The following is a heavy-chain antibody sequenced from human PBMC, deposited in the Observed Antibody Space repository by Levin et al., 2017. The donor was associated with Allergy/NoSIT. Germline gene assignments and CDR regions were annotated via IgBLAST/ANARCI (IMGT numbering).Heavy chain of an antibody. CDR3: ARRTEDRSGNSWFDS. CDR1: GMSLTSIAEG. CDR2: IYGDGAQ. J-gene: IGHJ5*01. V-gene: IGHV2-5*02. Sequence: SGPTLVKPTQTLTLTCTFSGMSLTSIAEGVGWIRQPPGKAPEWLALIYGDGAQRYSSSPRSRLTITKDASKNQVVFTMSNMDPLDTGTYFCARRTEDRSGNSWFDSWGQGTLVTVAS. D-gene: IGHD3-22*01.